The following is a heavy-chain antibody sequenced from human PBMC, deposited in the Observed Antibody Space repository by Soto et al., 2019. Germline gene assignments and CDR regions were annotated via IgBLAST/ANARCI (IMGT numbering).Heavy chain of an antibody. CDR1: GFPFSGYW. J-gene: IGHJ6*02. V-gene: IGHV3-74*01. Sequence: VQLVESGGGLVQPGGSLRLSCAASGFPFSGYWMHWVRQSPGKGLVWVSRIKGDGSSTSYADSVKGRFTISRDNAMNTLYLQMNSLRAEDTAVYYCARGLWLNYGMDVWGQGTTVTVSS. CDR2: IKGDGSST. CDR3: ARGLWLNYGMDV. D-gene: IGHD3-10*01.